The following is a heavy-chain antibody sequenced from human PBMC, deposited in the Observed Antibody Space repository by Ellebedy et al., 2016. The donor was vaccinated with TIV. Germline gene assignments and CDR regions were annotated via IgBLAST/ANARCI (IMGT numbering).Heavy chain of an antibody. CDR1: GGSISSSSYY. CDR3: ATGPNQDFFDY. J-gene: IGHJ4*02. D-gene: IGHD1-14*01. CDR2: IYYSGST. Sequence: MPGGSLRLSCTVSGGSISSSSYYWGWIRQPPGKGLEWIGSIYYSGSTYYNPSLKSRVTISVDTSKNQFSLKLSSVTAADTAVYYCATGPNQDFFDYWGQGTQVTVSP. V-gene: IGHV4-39*01.